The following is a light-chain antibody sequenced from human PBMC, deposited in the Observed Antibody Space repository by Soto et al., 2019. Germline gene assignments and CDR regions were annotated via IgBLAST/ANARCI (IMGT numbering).Light chain of an antibody. J-gene: IGKJ1*01. Sequence: DIQISQSPSTRSASVGERVTITCRASQSISSWLAWYQQKPGKAPKLLIYDASSLESGVPSRFSGSGSGTEFTLTISSLKPDDFATYYCQQYQSYSRTFGQGTKVDIK. V-gene: IGKV1-5*01. CDR2: DAS. CDR3: QQYQSYSRT. CDR1: QSISSW.